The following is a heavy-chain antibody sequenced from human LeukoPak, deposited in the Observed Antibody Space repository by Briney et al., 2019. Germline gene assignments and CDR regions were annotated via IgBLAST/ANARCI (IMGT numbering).Heavy chain of an antibody. Sequence: GGSLRLSCAASGFTFSSYAMSWVRQAPGKGLEWVSAISGSGGSTYYADSVKGRFTISRDNSKNTLCLQMNSLRAEDTAVYYCAKAYDSSGYYLVPSDYWGQGTLVTVSS. CDR2: ISGSGGST. CDR1: GFTFSSYA. D-gene: IGHD3-22*01. J-gene: IGHJ4*02. CDR3: AKAYDSSGYYLVPSDY. V-gene: IGHV3-23*01.